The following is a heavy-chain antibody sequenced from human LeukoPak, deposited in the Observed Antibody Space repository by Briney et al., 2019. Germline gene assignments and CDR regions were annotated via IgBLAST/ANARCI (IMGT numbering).Heavy chain of an antibody. J-gene: IGHJ4*02. V-gene: IGHV3-21*01. CDR1: GFTLTSYT. CDR3: ASEATTGAHVDY. CDR2: ISSSSTFI. D-gene: IGHD1-1*01. Sequence: GGSLRLFCAVSGFTLTSYTMKWIRQAPGKGLEWVSSISSSSTFISYADSVKGRFTISRDNAKNSVYLQMNSLRAEDTGIYYCASEATTGAHVDYWGQGTLVTVPS.